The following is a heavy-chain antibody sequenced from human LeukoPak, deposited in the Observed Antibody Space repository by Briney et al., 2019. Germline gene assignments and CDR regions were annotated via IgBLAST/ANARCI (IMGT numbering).Heavy chain of an antibody. V-gene: IGHV3-23*01. CDR2: ISGSGDNI. D-gene: IGHD2-15*01. J-gene: IGHJ4*02. CDR3: ATGASGRCCSDTDFYQ. CDR1: GFTFSRYS. Sequence: GGSLRLSCAASGFTFSRYSMTWVRQAPGKGPEWVSCISGSGDNIDYADSVKGRFSISRDNSKSTLYLQMNSLRAEDTALYYCATGASGRCCSDTDFYQWGQGILVTVSS.